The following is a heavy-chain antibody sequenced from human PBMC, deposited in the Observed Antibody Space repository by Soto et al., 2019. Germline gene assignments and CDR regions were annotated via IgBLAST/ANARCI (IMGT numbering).Heavy chain of an antibody. D-gene: IGHD3-3*01. V-gene: IGHV3-7*05. CDR1: GFTFSSYW. CDR3: ARVFSETHYDFWSGYYLYFDY. CDR2: IKQDGSEK. J-gene: IGHJ4*02. Sequence: GGSLRLSCAASGFTFSSYWMSWVRQAPGKGLEWVANIKQDGSEKYYVDSVKGRFTISRDNAKNSLYLQMNSLRAEDTAVYYCARVFSETHYDFWSGYYLYFDYWGQGTLVTVSS.